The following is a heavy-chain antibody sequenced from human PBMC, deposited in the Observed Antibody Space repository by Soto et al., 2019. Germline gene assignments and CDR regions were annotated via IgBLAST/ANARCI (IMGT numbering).Heavy chain of an antibody. CDR2: ISSNAGTT. CDR3: VRRVSGNYDY. CDR1: GFTFSSYD. D-gene: IGHD1-7*01. Sequence: EVQLAESGGGMVQPGGSLRLSCVASGFTFSSYDMHWVRQAPGKGLEYVSSISSNAGTTYYGNSVKGRFTISRDNSKSTLYPQMASLRAGVIAVYYCVRRVSGNYDYWGQGTLVTVSS. V-gene: IGHV3-64*01. J-gene: IGHJ4*02.